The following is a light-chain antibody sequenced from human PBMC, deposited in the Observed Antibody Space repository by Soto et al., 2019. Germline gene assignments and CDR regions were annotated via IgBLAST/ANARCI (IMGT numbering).Light chain of an antibody. CDR1: QRISSW. J-gene: IGKJ1*01. Sequence: DLQMTPSPSPPSSSVGDRVTITCRATQRISSWLAWYQQKPGKAPKLLIYKASTLKSGVPSRFSGSGSGTEFTLTISSLQPDDFAAYYCQHYNSYSEAFGQGTKVDI. V-gene: IGKV1-5*03. CDR3: QHYNSYSEA. CDR2: KAS.